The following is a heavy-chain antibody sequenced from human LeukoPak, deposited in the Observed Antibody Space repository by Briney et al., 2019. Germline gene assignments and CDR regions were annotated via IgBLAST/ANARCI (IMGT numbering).Heavy chain of an antibody. CDR1: GFTFSSSA. V-gene: IGHV3-23*01. CDR2: ISGGGGST. D-gene: IGHD3-22*01. J-gene: IGHJ4*02. Sequence: GGPLRLSCTTSGFTFSSSAMSWVRQAPGKGLDWLSAISGGGGSTYYADSAKGRFPISRATSKSTLYLQMNDLRAEDTAEYYCAKGSSGYRPYYFDCCGQGSVVAVSS. CDR3: AKGSSGYRPYYFDC.